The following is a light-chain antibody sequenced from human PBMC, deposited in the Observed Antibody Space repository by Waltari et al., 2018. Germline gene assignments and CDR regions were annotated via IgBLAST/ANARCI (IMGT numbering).Light chain of an antibody. Sequence: DIQMTQSPSTLSASVGDRVTITCRASQSISNWLAWYHQKPGRAPRLLIHKASSLESGVPSRFSGSGSGTEFACTISSLQPDDFATYYCQQYNSYPFTFGPGTKVDVK. CDR1: QSISNW. J-gene: IGKJ3*01. CDR2: KAS. V-gene: IGKV1-5*03. CDR3: QQYNSYPFT.